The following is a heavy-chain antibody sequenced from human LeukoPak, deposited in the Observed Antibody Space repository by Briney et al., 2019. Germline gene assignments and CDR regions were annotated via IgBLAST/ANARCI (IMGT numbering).Heavy chain of an antibody. D-gene: IGHD1-26*01. J-gene: IGHJ4*02. CDR1: GFTFSSYW. CDR2: IKEDGSEK. V-gene: IGHV3-7*01. CDR3: ARRGSHLDY. Sequence: PGGSLRLSCAASGFTFSSYWMNWVRQAPGKGLEWVATIKEDGSEKYYVDSVKGRFTISRDNAKNSLYLQLNSMRAEDTAVYYCARRGSHLDYWGQGTLVTVSS.